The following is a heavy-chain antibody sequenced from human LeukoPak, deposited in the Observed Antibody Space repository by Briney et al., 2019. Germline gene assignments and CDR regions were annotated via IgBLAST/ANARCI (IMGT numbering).Heavy chain of an antibody. J-gene: IGHJ6*02. Sequence: GGSLRLSCAASGFTFSSYAMSWVRQAPGKGLEWFSAISGSGGSTYYADSVKGRFTISRDNSKNTLYLQMNSLRAEDTAVYYCAKDPVVVPAAIGMDVWGQGTTVTVSS. V-gene: IGHV3-23*01. CDR1: GFTFSSYA. D-gene: IGHD2-2*01. CDR3: AKDPVVVPAAIGMDV. CDR2: ISGSGGST.